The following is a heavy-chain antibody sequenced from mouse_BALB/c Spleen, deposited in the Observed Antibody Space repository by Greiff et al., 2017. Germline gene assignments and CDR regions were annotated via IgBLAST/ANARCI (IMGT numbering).Heavy chain of an antibody. CDR1: GYSFTSYY. CDR3: ARVGNYVDFDY. J-gene: IGHJ2*01. D-gene: IGHD2-1*01. Sequence: VQLKESGPELMKPGASVKISCKASGYSFTSYYMHWVKQSHGKSLEWIGYIDPFNGGTSYNQKFKGKATLTVDKSSSTAYMHLSSLTSEDSAVYYCARVGNYVDFDYWGQGTTLTVSS. CDR2: IDPFNGGT. V-gene: IGHV1S135*01.